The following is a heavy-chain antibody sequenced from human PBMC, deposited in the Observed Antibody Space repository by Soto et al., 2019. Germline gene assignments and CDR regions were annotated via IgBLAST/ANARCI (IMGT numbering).Heavy chain of an antibody. D-gene: IGHD5-12*01. CDR1: GYTFTSYG. CDR2: ISAYNGNT. J-gene: IGHJ4*02. CDR3: ARGGYSGYDTLPYDY. V-gene: IGHV1-18*01. Sequence: ASVKVSCKASGYTFTSYGISWVRQAPGQGLEWMGWISAYNGNTNYAQKLRGRVTMTTDTSTSTAYMELRSLRSDDTAVYYCARGGYSGYDTLPYDYWGQGTLVTVSS.